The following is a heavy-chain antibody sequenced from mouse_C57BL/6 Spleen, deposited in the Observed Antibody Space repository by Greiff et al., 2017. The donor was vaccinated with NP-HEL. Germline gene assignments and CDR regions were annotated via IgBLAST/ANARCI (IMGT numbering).Heavy chain of an antibody. CDR2: IWRGGST. V-gene: IGHV2-5*01. CDR1: GFSLTSYG. Sequence: VKLQQSGPGLVQPSQSLSITCTVSGFSLTSYGVHWVRQSPGKGLEWLGVIWRGGSTDYNAAFMSRLSITKDNSKSQVFFKMNSLQADDTAIYYCAKPRRGEYYYAMDYWGQGTSVTVSS. CDR3: AKPRRGEYYYAMDY. J-gene: IGHJ4*01.